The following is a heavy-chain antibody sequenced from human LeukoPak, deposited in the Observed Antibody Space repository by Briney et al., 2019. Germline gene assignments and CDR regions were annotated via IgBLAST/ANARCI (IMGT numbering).Heavy chain of an antibody. CDR1: GYIFTDYG. D-gene: IGHD3-22*01. Sequence: ASVKVSCKASGYIFTDYGISWVRQAPGQGFEWMGWISGYNGNTNYAQSLQGRVTMTTDTSTSTAYMELRSLRSDDTAVYYCASAFYYYDSSGYYYYYGMDVWGQGTTVTVSS. V-gene: IGHV1-18*01. CDR3: ASAFYYYDSSGYYYYYGMDV. CDR2: ISGYNGNT. J-gene: IGHJ6*02.